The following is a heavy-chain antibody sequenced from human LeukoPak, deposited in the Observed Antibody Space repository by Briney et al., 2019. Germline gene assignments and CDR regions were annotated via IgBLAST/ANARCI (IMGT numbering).Heavy chain of an antibody. J-gene: IGHJ3*02. CDR1: GGSISSHY. CDR2: IYYSGST. CDR3: ARGIVRHDAFDI. V-gene: IGHV4-59*11. D-gene: IGHD1-26*01. Sequence: SETLSLTCTVSGGSISSHYWSWIRQPPGKGLEWIGDIYYSGSTNSNPSLKSRVTISVDTSKNQFSLKLSSVTAADTAVYYCARGIVRHDAFDIWGQGTMVTVSS.